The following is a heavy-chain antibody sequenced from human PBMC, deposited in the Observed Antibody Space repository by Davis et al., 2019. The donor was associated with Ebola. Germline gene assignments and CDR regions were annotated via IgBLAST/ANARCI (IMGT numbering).Heavy chain of an antibody. D-gene: IGHD6-19*01. CDR2: IYPGGSTA. Sequence: KVSCKTSGYGFTDYAVAWVRQMPGKGLEWVGLIYPGGSTAQYSPSFQGQVTVSADKSIGTAYLQWSSLKASDTAMYFCARRLNSGGHFFYYGLDVWGQGTTVTVSS. J-gene: IGHJ6*02. V-gene: IGHV5-51*01. CDR1: GYGFTDYA. CDR3: ARRLNSGGHFFYYGLDV.